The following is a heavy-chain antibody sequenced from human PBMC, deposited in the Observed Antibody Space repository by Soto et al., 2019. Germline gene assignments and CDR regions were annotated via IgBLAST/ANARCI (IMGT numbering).Heavy chain of an antibody. J-gene: IGHJ5*02. V-gene: IGHV5-51*01. CDR1: GYSFTSYW. Sequence: GESLKISCKGSGYSFTSYWIGWVRQMPGKGLEWMGIIYPGDSDTRYSPSFQGQVTISADKSISTAYLQWSSLKASDTAMYYCARRGSKGMATISGLDWFDPWGQGTLVTVSS. D-gene: IGHD5-12*01. CDR3: ARRGSKGMATISGLDWFDP. CDR2: IYPGDSDT.